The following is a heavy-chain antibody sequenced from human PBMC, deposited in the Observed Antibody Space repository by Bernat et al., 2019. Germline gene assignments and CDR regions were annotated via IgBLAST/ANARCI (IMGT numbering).Heavy chain of an antibody. J-gene: IGHJ5*02. CDR1: GYSFTNYW. CDR3: ARRYCSGGTCPNNWFDP. Sequence: EVQLVQSGAAVKKPGESLKISCKASGYSFTNYWLGWVRQMPGKGLVWMGIIYPGDSETRYSPSFQGQVTISADNSISTAYLQWSSLKASDTAMYYCARRYCSGGTCPNNWFDPWGQGTLVTVSS. CDR2: IYPGDSET. D-gene: IGHD2-15*01. V-gene: IGHV5-51*01.